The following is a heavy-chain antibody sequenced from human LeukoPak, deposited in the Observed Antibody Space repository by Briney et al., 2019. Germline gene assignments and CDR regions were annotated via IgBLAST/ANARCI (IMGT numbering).Heavy chain of an antibody. D-gene: IGHD6-13*01. CDR1: GFTFSSYA. CDR2: ISGSGDST. Sequence: GGSLRLSCAASGFTFSSYAMSWVRQAPGKGLEWVSAISGSGDSTYYADSVKGRFTISRDNSKNTLYLQMNSLRAEDTAVYYCAKDFTYSSSWYWFDPWGQGTLVTVSS. CDR3: AKDFTYSSSWYWFDP. V-gene: IGHV3-23*01. J-gene: IGHJ5*02.